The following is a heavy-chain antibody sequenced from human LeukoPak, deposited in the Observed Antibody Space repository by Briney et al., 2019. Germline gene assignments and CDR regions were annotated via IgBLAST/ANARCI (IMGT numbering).Heavy chain of an antibody. Sequence: PGGSLRLSCAASGFTFSSYGMHWVRQAPGKGLEWVAVIWYDGSSKYYADSVKGRFTISRDNSKNTLYLQMNSLRAEDTAVYYCARDSSLGDYFDYWGQGTLVTVSS. CDR2: IWYDGSSK. D-gene: IGHD6-6*01. V-gene: IGHV3-33*01. J-gene: IGHJ4*02. CDR1: GFTFSSYG. CDR3: ARDSSLGDYFDY.